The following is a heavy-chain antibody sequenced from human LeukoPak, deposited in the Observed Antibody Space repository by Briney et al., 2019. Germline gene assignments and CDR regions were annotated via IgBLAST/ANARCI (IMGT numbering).Heavy chain of an antibody. CDR1: GFTLTDWW. J-gene: IGHJ4*02. CDR2: INEDGRTI. CDR3: ARDLTGGREV. Sequence: PGGSVRLSCAVSGFTLTDWWMHWVSQAPGKGLMWVSRINEDGRTINYADSVEGRFTISRDRAKNTLYLQMNSLRVEDTAVYFCARDLTGGREVWGQGTLVTVSS. V-gene: IGHV3-74*01. D-gene: IGHD3-9*01.